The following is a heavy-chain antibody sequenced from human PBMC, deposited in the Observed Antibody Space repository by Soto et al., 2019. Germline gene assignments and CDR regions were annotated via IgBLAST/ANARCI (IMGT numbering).Heavy chain of an antibody. CDR2: MNPNSGNT. V-gene: IGHV1-8*01. J-gene: IGHJ6*03. CDR3: ARGTGGDFYYYYYMDV. Sequence: GVSVKVSCKASGYTFTSYDINWVRQATGQGLEWMGWMNPNSGNTGYAQKFQGRVTMTRNTSISTAYMELSSLRSEDTAVYYCARGTGGDFYYYYYMDVWGKGTTVTVSS. D-gene: IGHD3-16*01. CDR1: GYTFTSYD.